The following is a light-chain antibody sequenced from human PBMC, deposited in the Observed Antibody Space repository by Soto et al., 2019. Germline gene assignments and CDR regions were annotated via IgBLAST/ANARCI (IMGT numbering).Light chain of an antibody. CDR2: DAS. Sequence: EIVLTQSPATLSLSQGEGATLSCRASQSVSSYLAWYQQKPGQAPRLLIYDASNRATGIPARFSGSGSGTDFTLIISSLEPEDFAVYYCQQRSNCPVTFGLGTKVEV. CDR1: QSVSSY. V-gene: IGKV3-11*01. CDR3: QQRSNCPVT. J-gene: IGKJ1*01.